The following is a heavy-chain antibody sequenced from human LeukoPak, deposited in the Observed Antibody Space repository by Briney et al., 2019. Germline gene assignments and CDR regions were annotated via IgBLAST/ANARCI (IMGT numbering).Heavy chain of an antibody. CDR1: GGSISSSSYY. Sequence: SETLSLTCTVSGGSISSSSYYWGWIRQPPGKGLEWIGSIYYSGSTYYNPSLKSRVTISVDTSKNQFSLKLSSVTAADTAVYYCARDEYYDILTGYSHPHYYYYMDVWGKGTTVTVSS. J-gene: IGHJ6*03. CDR2: IYYSGST. D-gene: IGHD3-9*01. CDR3: ARDEYYDILTGYSHPHYYYYMDV. V-gene: IGHV4-39*07.